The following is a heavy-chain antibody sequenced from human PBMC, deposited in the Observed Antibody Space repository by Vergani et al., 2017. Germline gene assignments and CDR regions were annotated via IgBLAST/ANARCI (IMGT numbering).Heavy chain of an antibody. D-gene: IGHD5-18*01. J-gene: IGHJ4*02. V-gene: IGHV3-66*02. CDR3: ARVSDYSYVDY. Sequence: EVQLVESGGGLVQPGGSLRLSCAASGFTVSSNYMSWVRQAPGKGLEWVSVIYSGGSTYYADSVKGRFTISRDNSKNTLYRQMNSLRAEDTAVYYCARVSDYSYVDYWGQGTLVTVSS. CDR2: IYSGGST. CDR1: GFTVSSNY.